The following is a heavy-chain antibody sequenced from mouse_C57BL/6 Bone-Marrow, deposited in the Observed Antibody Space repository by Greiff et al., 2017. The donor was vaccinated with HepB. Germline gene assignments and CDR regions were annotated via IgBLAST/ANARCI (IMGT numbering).Heavy chain of an antibody. CDR2: FYTGSGSI. D-gene: IGHD1-1*01. V-gene: IGHV1-62-2*01. Sequence: VQLQQSGAELVKPGASVKLSCKASGYTFTEYTIHWVKQRSGLGLEWIGWFYTGSGSINYNEKFKDKATLTADKSSSTVYMELSRLTSEDSAVYFCARHGSFTTVVATTGYIDVWGTGTTVTVSS. CDR3: ARHGSFTTVVATTGYIDV. J-gene: IGHJ1*03. CDR1: GYTFTEYT.